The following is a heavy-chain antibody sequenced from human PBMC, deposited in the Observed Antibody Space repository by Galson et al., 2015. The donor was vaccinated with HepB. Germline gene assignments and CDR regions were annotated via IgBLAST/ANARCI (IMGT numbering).Heavy chain of an antibody. CDR1: GFTFSGYW. D-gene: IGHD1-1*01. J-gene: IGHJ4*02. Sequence: SLRLSCAASGFTFSGYWMSWVRQAPGEGLEWVSNIKQDGSEKYYVDSVKGRFTISRDNAKNPLYLQMNSLRAEDTAVYYCARTARNWNDPGGFYWGQGTLVTVSS. CDR3: ARTARNWNDPGGFY. V-gene: IGHV3-7*01. CDR2: IKQDGSEK.